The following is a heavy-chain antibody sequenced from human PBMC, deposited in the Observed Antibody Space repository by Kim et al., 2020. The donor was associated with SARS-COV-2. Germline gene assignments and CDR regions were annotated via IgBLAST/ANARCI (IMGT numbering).Heavy chain of an antibody. J-gene: IGHJ5*02. CDR2: IYSGGDP. Sequence: GGSLRLSCAASGFTVINNYVIWFRQAPGKGLEWVSLIYSGGDPHYAASVKGRFTISRDNSNNTLYLQMNNLRADDTAVYYCARDVGPWGQGNLVTVSS. D-gene: IGHD1-26*01. CDR3: ARDVGP. V-gene: IGHV3-53*01. CDR1: GFTVINNY.